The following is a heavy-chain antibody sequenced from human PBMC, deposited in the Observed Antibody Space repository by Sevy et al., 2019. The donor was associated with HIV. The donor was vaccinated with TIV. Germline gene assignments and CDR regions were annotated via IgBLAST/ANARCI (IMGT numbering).Heavy chain of an antibody. Sequence: SETLSLTCTVSGGSIHNSYWSWIRQSPGKGLEWIGYIHSSGSTNGNPSLKGRVTISVDTSKNQCSLILKSVTAADSGIYYCAREYSSSETLDVWGQGTTVTVSS. CDR1: GGSIHNSY. J-gene: IGHJ6*02. CDR2: IHSSGST. V-gene: IGHV4-59*01. D-gene: IGHD6-13*01. CDR3: AREYSSSETLDV.